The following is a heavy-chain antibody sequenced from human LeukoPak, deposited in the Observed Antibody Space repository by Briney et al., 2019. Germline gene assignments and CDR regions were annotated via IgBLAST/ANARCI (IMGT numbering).Heavy chain of an antibody. Sequence: PGRSLRLSCAASEFTFSSYAMHWVRQAPGKGLAWVALVSNDGGDKYYADSVKGRFTISRDNSKNTLYLQMNSLRGEDTGVYYCAKAHLLDWLLPFDYWGQGTLVTVSS. CDR1: EFTFSSYA. CDR3: AKAHLLDWLLPFDY. D-gene: IGHD3/OR15-3a*01. J-gene: IGHJ4*02. CDR2: VSNDGGDK. V-gene: IGHV3-30*18.